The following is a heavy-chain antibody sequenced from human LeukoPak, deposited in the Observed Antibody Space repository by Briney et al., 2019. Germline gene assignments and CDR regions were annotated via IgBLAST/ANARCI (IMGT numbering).Heavy chain of an antibody. V-gene: IGHV3-21*01. CDR3: ARDRDYGSGSYFY. D-gene: IGHD3-10*01. J-gene: IGHJ4*02. Sequence: GGSLRLSCAASGFTFSSYSMNWVRQAPGKGLEWVSSISSSSSYIYYADSVKGRLTISRDNAKNSLYLQMNSLRAEDTAVYYCARDRDYGSGSYFYWGQGTLVTVSS. CDR1: GFTFSSYS. CDR2: ISSSSSYI.